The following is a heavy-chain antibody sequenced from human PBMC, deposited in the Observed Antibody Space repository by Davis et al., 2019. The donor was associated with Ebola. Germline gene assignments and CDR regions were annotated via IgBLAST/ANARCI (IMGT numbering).Heavy chain of an antibody. D-gene: IGHD5-18*01. J-gene: IGHJ6*02. CDR3: ARKLQLWPEVEYYYGMDV. CDR1: GFTFSSYE. Sequence: GESLKISCAASGFTFSSYEMNWVRQAPGKGLEWVSYISSSGSTIYYADSVKGRFTISRDNAKNSLYLQMNSLRAEDTAVYYCARKLQLWPEVEYYYGMDVWGQGTTVTVSS. V-gene: IGHV3-48*03. CDR2: ISSSGSTI.